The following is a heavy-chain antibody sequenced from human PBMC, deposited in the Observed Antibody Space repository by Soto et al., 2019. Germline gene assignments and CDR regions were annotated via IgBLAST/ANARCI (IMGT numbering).Heavy chain of an antibody. J-gene: IGHJ6*02. D-gene: IGHD6-19*01. Sequence: QVQLVQSGAEVKKPGSSVKVSCKASGGTFSSYAISWVRQATGQGLEWMGGIIPIFGTANYAQKFQGRVTITADESTSTAYMELSSLRSEDTAVYYCARRAESSGWYSYYYYGMDVCGQGTTVTFSS. CDR1: GGTFSSYA. CDR2: IIPIFGTA. V-gene: IGHV1-69*12. CDR3: ARRAESSGWYSYYYYGMDV.